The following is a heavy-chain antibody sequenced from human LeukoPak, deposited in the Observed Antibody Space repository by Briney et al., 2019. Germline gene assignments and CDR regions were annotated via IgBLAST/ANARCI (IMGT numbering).Heavy chain of an antibody. J-gene: IGHJ4*02. CDR1: GGSISSYY. D-gene: IGHD5-18*01. V-gene: IGHV4-59*08. Sequence: SETLSLTCTVSGGSISSYYWSWIRQPPGKGLEWIGYIYYSGSTNYNPSLKSRVTISVDTSKNQFSLKLSSVTAADTAVYYCARSLSWIQLWFDYWGQGTLVTVSS. CDR2: IYYSGST. CDR3: ARSLSWIQLWFDY.